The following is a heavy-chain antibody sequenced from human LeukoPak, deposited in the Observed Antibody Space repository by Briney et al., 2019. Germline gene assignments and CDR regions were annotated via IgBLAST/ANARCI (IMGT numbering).Heavy chain of an antibody. CDR3: ARGTYSSSWYPVDY. Sequence: GSLRLSCAASGFTVSSNYMSWVRQAPGKGLEWGSVIYSGGSTYYADSVKGRFTISRDNSKNTLYLQMNSLRAEDTAVYYCARGTYSSSWYPVDYWGQGTLVTVSS. V-gene: IGHV3-53*01. D-gene: IGHD6-13*01. CDR1: GFTVSSNY. J-gene: IGHJ4*02. CDR2: IYSGGST.